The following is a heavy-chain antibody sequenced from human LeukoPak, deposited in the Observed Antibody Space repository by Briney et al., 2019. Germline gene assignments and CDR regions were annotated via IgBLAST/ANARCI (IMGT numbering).Heavy chain of an antibody. CDR2: ISVYNGNT. CDR3: ARDLVGLRSSGWYFDY. D-gene: IGHD6-19*01. Sequence: ASVNVSCKASAYTFTSHGISWVRHAPGQGLEWLGWISVYNGNTNYAQKPQGRGTITTDTSTSTAYMEMRSLRSDDTAVYYCARDLVGLRSSGWYFDYWGQGTPVTVSS. V-gene: IGHV1-18*01. J-gene: IGHJ4*02. CDR1: AYTFTSHG.